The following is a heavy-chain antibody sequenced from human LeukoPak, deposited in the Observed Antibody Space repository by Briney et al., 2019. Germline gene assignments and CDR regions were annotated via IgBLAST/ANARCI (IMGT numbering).Heavy chain of an antibody. CDR2: VKTKGDGGAA. V-gene: IGHV3-15*01. CDR1: GFTFSSYS. CDR3: TTDRMIYATNWAVSWFDP. D-gene: IGHD2-8*01. Sequence: GGSLRLSCAASGFTFSSYSMNGVRQAPGKGLEWVGRVKTKGDGGAADYAAPVKGRFTISRDDSTKTLYLQMNSLKTEDTAVYYCTTDRMIYATNWAVSWFDPWGQGTLVTVSS. J-gene: IGHJ5*02.